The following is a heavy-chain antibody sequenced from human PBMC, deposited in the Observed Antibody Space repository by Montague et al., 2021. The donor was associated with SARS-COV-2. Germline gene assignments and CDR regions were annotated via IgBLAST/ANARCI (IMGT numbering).Heavy chain of an antibody. J-gene: IGHJ5*02. V-gene: IGHV4-59*01. CDR1: GGSISGYY. CDR3: ARGGGYCSGGSCYYWFDP. Sequence: SETLSLTCSVSGGSISGYYWSWIRQPPGKGLEWIGYIYNSGTTNYNPSVKSRVTISVDTSKNQFSLKLNSVTAADTAVYYCARGGGYCSGGSCYYWFDPWGQGTLVTVSS. CDR2: IYNSGTT. D-gene: IGHD2-15*01.